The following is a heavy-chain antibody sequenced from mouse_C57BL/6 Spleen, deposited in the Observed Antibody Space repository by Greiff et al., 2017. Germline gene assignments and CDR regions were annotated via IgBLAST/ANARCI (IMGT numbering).Heavy chain of an antibody. D-gene: IGHD2-1*01. V-gene: IGHV1-80*01. CDR2: IYPGDGDT. CDR3: ARGGNYYGNPYYAMDY. Sequence: QVQLQQSGAELVKPGASVKISCKASGYAFSSYWMNWVKQRPGKGLEWIGQIYPGDGDTNYNGKFKGKATLTADKSSSTAYMQLSSLTSEDSAVYFCARGGNYYGNPYYAMDYWGQGTSVTVSS. J-gene: IGHJ4*01. CDR1: GYAFSSYW.